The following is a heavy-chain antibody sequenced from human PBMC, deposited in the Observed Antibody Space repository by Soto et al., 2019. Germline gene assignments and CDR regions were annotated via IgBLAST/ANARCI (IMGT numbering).Heavy chain of an antibody. D-gene: IGHD3-10*01. J-gene: IGHJ3*02. CDR1: GYTITELS. CDR3: ATPDPGGSGSDGDAFDI. V-gene: IGHV1-24*01. Sequence: ASVKVSCKVSGYTITELSMHWVRQAPGKGLEWMGGFDPEDGETIYAQKFQGRVTMTEDTSTDTAYMELSSLRSEDTAVYYCATPDPGGSGSDGDAFDIWGQGTMVTVSS. CDR2: FDPEDGET.